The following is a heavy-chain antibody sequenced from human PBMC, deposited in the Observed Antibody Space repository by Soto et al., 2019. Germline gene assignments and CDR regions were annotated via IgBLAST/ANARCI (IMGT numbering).Heavy chain of an antibody. CDR3: ARDRWTTVTTHHFDY. CDR1: GFTSSSYA. CDR2: IPSDESNK. V-gene: IGHV3-30-3*01. J-gene: IGHJ4*02. D-gene: IGHD4-17*01. Sequence: RGSLTLSCAAPGFTSSSYAMHWVRLVPGEGLEWVVVIPSDESNKSYAASVKRRFTISRDNSKNTLYLQMHSLRAEDTAVYYCARDRWTTVTTHHFDYWGQGTLVTVSS.